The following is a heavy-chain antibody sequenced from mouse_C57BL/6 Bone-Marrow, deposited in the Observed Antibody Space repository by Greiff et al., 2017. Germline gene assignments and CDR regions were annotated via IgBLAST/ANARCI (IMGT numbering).Heavy chain of an antibody. Sequence: QVQLQQPGAELVKPGASVKMSCKASGYTFTSYWMQWVKQRPGKGLEWIGEIDPSDSYTNYNQKLKGKATLTGDTSSSPAYMQLSSLTSADSAVYYFERETTMVSAWFAYWGQGTLVTVSA. V-gene: IGHV1-50*01. J-gene: IGHJ3*01. CDR1: GYTFTSYW. CDR2: IDPSDSYT. D-gene: IGHD2-2*01. CDR3: ERETTMVSAWFAY.